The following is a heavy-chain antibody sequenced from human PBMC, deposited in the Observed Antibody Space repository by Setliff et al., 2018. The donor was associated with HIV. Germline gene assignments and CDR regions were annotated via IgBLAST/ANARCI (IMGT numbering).Heavy chain of an antibody. D-gene: IGHD4-4*01. J-gene: IGHJ6*03. CDR3: ARGLNDYTNPSYMDV. CDR1: GSPISSHY. V-gene: IGHV4-59*11. CDR2: IYYSGST. Sequence: PSETLSLTCNVSGSPISSHYWTWIRQPPGKGLEWIGYIYYSGSTTYNPSPKSRVAISVDTSKNQFSLKVNSVTAVDTAVYYCARGLNDYTNPSYMDVWGKGTTVTVSS.